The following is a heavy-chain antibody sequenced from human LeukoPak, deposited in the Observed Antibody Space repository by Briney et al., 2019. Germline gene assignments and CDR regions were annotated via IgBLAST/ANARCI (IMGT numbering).Heavy chain of an antibody. D-gene: IGHD5-12*01. CDR1: GGSISSGSYY. Sequence: PSQTLSLTCTVSGGSISSGSYYWGWIRQPPGKGLEWIGSIYYSGSTYYNPSLKSRVSISVDTSKNQFSLKLSSVTAADTAVYYCARVKGPRRWLAGVSNWFDPWGQGTLVTVSS. V-gene: IGHV4-39*07. J-gene: IGHJ5*02. CDR2: IYYSGST. CDR3: ARVKGPRRWLAGVSNWFDP.